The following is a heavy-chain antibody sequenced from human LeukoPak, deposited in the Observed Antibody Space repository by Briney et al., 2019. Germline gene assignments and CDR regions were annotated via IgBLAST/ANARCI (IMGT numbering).Heavy chain of an antibody. CDR2: ISSSSSTI. D-gene: IGHD3-10*01. Sequence: GGSLRLSCAASGFTFSSYSMNWVRQAPGKGLEWVSYISSSSSTIYYADSVKGRFTISRDNAKHSLYLQMNSLRAEDTAVYYCARDRLVVRGSIWFDPWGQGTLVTVSS. J-gene: IGHJ5*02. CDR1: GFTFSSYS. V-gene: IGHV3-48*04. CDR3: ARDRLVVRGSIWFDP.